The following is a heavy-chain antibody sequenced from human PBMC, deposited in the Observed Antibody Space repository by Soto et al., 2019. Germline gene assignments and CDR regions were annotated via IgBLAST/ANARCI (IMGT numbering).Heavy chain of an antibody. D-gene: IGHD5-12*01. CDR2: ISGSGGST. CDR1: GFTFSSYA. CDR3: APNGGLVATIEWWFDP. J-gene: IGHJ5*02. Sequence: GGSLRLSCAASGFTFSSYAMSWVRQAPGKGLEWVSAISGSGGSTYYADSVKGRFTISRDNSKNTLYLQMNSLRAEDTAVYYCAPNGGLVATIEWWFDPWGQGTLVTVSS. V-gene: IGHV3-23*01.